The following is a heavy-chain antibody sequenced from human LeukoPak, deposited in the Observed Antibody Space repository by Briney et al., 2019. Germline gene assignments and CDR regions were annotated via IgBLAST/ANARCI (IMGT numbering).Heavy chain of an antibody. CDR1: GGSISSYY. CDR3: ARSLGIGYSSGWYGQNWFDP. J-gene: IGHJ5*02. D-gene: IGHD6-19*01. Sequence: SETLSLTCTVSGGSISSYYWSWIRQPAGKGLEWIGRIYTSGSTNYNPSLKSRVTISVDKSKNQFSLKLSSVTAADTAVYYCARSLGIGYSSGWYGQNWFDPWGQGTLVTVYS. V-gene: IGHV4-4*07. CDR2: IYTSGST.